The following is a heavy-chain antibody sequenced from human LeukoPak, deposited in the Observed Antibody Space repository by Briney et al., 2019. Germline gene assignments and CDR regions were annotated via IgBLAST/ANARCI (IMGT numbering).Heavy chain of an antibody. CDR1: GYTFTGYY. CDR3: ARGPMLERITMIVVAILGDY. Sequence: ASVKVSCKASGYTFTGYYMHWVRQAPGQGLEWMGRINPNSGGTNYAQKFQGRVTMTRDTSISTAYMELSRLRSDDTAVYYCARGPMLERITMIVVAILGDYWGQGTLVTVSS. D-gene: IGHD3-22*01. CDR2: INPNSGGT. J-gene: IGHJ4*02. V-gene: IGHV1-2*06.